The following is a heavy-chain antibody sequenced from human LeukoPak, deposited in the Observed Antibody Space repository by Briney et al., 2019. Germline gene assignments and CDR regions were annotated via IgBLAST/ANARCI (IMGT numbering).Heavy chain of an antibody. CDR2: ITAGGGTT. Sequence: PGGSLRLSCAASGFTFSTLAMSWVRQAPGKGLEWVSGITAGGGTTYYADSVKGRFTVSRDNAKNTLYLQMNSLRPEDTAVYYCARGNYYGMDVWGQGTTVTVSS. V-gene: IGHV3-23*01. J-gene: IGHJ6*02. CDR1: GFTFSTLA. CDR3: ARGNYYGMDV.